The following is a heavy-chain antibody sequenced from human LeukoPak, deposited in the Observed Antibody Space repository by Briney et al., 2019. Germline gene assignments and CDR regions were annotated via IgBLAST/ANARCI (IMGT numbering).Heavy chain of an antibody. CDR3: ARAALYFGSSAYSYYFDY. J-gene: IGHJ4*02. V-gene: IGHV4-59*01. Sequence: PSETLSLTCTVSDGSISSYYWSWIRQPPGKGLEWIGNIYNSGSTNYNPSLKSRVTMSVDPSKNQFSLRLSSVTAADTAVYFCARAALYFGSSAYSYYFDYWGQGTLVTVSS. CDR2: IYNSGST. D-gene: IGHD3-22*01. CDR1: DGSISSYY.